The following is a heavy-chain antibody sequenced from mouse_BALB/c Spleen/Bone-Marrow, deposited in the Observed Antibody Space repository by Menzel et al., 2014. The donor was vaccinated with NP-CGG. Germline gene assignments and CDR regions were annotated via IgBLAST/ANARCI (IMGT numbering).Heavy chain of an antibody. J-gene: IGHJ3*01. CDR1: GFNIKDTY. CDR2: IDPANGNT. CDR3: ANYYCGSSLFAY. D-gene: IGHD1-1*01. Sequence: EVQLVESGAELVKPGASVKLSCTASGFNIKDTYMHWVKQRPEQGLEWIGRIDPANGNTKYDPKFQGKATITADTSSNTAYLQLSSLTSEDTAVYYCANYYCGSSLFAYWGQGTLVTVSA. V-gene: IGHV14-3*02.